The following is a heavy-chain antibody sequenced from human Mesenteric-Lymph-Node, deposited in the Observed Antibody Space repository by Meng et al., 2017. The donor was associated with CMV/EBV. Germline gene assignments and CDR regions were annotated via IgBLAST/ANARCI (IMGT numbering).Heavy chain of an antibody. CDR3: ARGRSSGWYGDY. Sequence: GESLKISCAASGFTFSSYWMHWVRQAPGKGLVWVSRINSDGSSTSYADSVKGRFTISRDNAKNTLYLQMNSLRAEDTAVYYCARGRSSGWYGDYWGQGTLVTVSS. D-gene: IGHD6-19*01. CDR2: INSDGSST. CDR1: GFTFSSYW. V-gene: IGHV3-74*01. J-gene: IGHJ4*02.